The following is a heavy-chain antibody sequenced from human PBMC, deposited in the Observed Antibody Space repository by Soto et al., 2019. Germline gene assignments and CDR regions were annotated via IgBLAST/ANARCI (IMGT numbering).Heavy chain of an antibody. D-gene: IGHD3-3*01. CDR3: ARGPPSWRGYYVFDY. CDR1: GYTFTSYA. Sequence: GASVKVSCQASGYTFTSYAMHWVRQAPGQRLEWMGWINAGNGNTKYSQKFQGRVTITRDTSASTAYMELSSLRSEDTAVYYCARGPPSWRGYYVFDYWGQGTLVTVSS. CDR2: INAGNGNT. J-gene: IGHJ4*02. V-gene: IGHV1-3*01.